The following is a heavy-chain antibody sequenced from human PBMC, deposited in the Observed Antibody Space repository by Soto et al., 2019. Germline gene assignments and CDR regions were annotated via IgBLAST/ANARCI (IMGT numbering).Heavy chain of an antibody. CDR3: AGHSSGVPGYYYGMDV. CDR1: GGTFSSYA. V-gene: IGHV1-69*12. J-gene: IGHJ6*02. D-gene: IGHD3-22*01. CDR2: IIPIFDTA. Sequence: QVQLVQSGAEVKKPGSSVKVSCKASGGTFSSYAISWVRQAPGQGLEWMGGIIPIFDTADYAQKFQGRVTITADESTNTAYMELSSLRSDDTAVYYCAGHSSGVPGYYYGMDVCGQGTTVTVSS.